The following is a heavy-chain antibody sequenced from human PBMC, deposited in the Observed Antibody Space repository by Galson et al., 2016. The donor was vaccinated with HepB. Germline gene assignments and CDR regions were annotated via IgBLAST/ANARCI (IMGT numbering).Heavy chain of an antibody. CDR3: ATILETGYWYFQH. CDR1: GFTFSSYS. CDR2: ISYSGGLT. J-gene: IGHJ1*01. V-gene: IGHV3-23*01. Sequence: SLRLSCAVSGFTFSSYSMNWVRQAPGKGPEWVSSISYSGGLTYYAESVKGRFTISRDNSRNTLYLQMNGLRAEDTALYYCATILETGYWYFQHWGQGTLVTVSS. D-gene: IGHD3-9*01.